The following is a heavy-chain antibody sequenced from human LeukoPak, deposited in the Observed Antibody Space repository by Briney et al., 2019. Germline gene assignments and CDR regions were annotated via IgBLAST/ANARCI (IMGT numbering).Heavy chain of an antibody. CDR1: GYTFTNCW. V-gene: IGHV5-51*01. D-gene: IGHD2-2*01. CDR2: IFPGDSDT. Sequence: PGESLKISCKGSGYTFTNCWIGWVRQMPGKGLEWMWIIFPGDSDTRYSPSFQGQVTISVDKSISTAYLQWSSLKASDTAIYYCARHHCTSTSCYPYYYYAMEVWGPGTKVTVSS. CDR3: ARHHCTSTSCYPYYYYAMEV. J-gene: IGHJ6*02.